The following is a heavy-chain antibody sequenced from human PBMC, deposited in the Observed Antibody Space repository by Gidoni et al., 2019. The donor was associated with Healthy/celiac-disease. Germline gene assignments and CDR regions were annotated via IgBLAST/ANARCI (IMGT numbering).Heavy chain of an antibody. D-gene: IGHD2-2*01. CDR1: GGSISSVDYY. Sequence: QVQLQESGPGLVKPSQTLSLTCTVSGGSISSVDYYWSWIRQPPGKGLEWIGYIYYSGITYYNPSLKSRVTISVDTSKNQFSLKLSSVTAADTAVYYCARTESTFDYYYYYYMDVWGKGTTVTVSS. V-gene: IGHV4-30-4*01. CDR2: IYYSGIT. J-gene: IGHJ6*03. CDR3: ARTESTFDYYYYYYMDV.